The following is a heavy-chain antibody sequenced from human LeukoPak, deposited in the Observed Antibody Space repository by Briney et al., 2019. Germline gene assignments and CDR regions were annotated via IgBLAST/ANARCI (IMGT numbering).Heavy chain of an antibody. CDR1: GFTFNNFP. D-gene: IGHD3-22*01. V-gene: IGHV3-23*01. CDR2: ISGSGGTT. CDR3: AKDGYFHDSSGYSYFDS. Sequence: GGSLRLSCAASGFTFNNFPMSLVRQVPGKGLEWVSSISGSGGTTYYAGSVRGRFTISRDNAKKTLFLHMRSLRAEDTALYYCAKDGYFHDSSGYSYFDSWGQGILVSVSS. J-gene: IGHJ4*02.